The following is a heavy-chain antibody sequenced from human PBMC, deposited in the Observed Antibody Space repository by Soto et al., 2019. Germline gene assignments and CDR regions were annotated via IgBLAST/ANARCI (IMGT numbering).Heavy chain of an antibody. Sequence: QVQLAESGGGVVQPGRSLRLSCAASGFTFSSYGMHWVRQAPGKGLEWVAVISYDGSNKYYADSVKGRFTISRDNSQNTLYLQMNSLSAEDTAVYYCAKGSGNGQTHFDYRGKGTLVTVSS. V-gene: IGHV3-30*18. CDR2: ISYDGSNK. CDR3: AKGSGNGQTHFDY. CDR1: GFTFSSYG. D-gene: IGHD3-10*01. J-gene: IGHJ4*02.